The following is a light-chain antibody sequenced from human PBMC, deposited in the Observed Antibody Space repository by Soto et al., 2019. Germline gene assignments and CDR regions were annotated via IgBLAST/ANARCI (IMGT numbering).Light chain of an antibody. CDR1: QSITSC. J-gene: IGKJ2*01. CDR2: KVS. Sequence: DIQMTQSPATLSASVGERVTITCRASQSITSCFAWYQQKPGQAPKLLIYKVSTLGIGVPARLSGSGSGTEFTLPIISLQPGDFATDYCQQCNNFPYIFGQGTKLEIK. CDR3: QQCNNFPYI. V-gene: IGKV1-5*03.